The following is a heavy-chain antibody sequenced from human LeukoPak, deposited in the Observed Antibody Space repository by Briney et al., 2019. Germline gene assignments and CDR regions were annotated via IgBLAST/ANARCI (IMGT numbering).Heavy chain of an antibody. V-gene: IGHV3-20*04. J-gene: IGHJ6*03. CDR2: INWSGGNT. CDR1: GFTFADYA. D-gene: IGHD3-10*01. Sequence: PGGSLRLSCAASGFTFADYAMNWVRQAPGKGLEWVSGINWSGGNTAYADSVKGRFTISRDNAKNSLYLQMDSLRAEDTALYYCARGGGLYYYYMDVWGKGTTVTVSS. CDR3: ARGGGLYYYYMDV.